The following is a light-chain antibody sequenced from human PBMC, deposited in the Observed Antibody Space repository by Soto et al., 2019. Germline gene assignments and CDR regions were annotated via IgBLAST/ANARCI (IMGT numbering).Light chain of an antibody. V-gene: IGKV3-20*01. CDR2: GAS. CDR1: QSVSSSY. Sequence: EIVLTQSPGTLSLSPGERATLSCRASQSVSSSYLAWYQQKPGQAPRLLIYGASSRATGIPDRFSGSGSGTDFTLTISRLEPEDGAEDYCQQYGSSPRTFGQGTKLEIK. CDR3: QQYGSSPRT. J-gene: IGKJ2*01.